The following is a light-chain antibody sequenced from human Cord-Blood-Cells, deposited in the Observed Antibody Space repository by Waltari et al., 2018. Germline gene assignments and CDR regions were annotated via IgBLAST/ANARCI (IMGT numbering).Light chain of an antibody. CDR3: QQYNSYSYT. J-gene: IGKJ2*01. CDR2: DAS. V-gene: IGKV1-5*01. CDR1: QSIGSW. Sequence: DIQMTQSPSTLSASVGDRVTITCRASQSIGSWLAWYQQKTGKAPKLLIYDASSLESGVPSRFSGSGSGTEFTLTISSLQPDDFATYYCQQYNSYSYTFGQGTKLEIK.